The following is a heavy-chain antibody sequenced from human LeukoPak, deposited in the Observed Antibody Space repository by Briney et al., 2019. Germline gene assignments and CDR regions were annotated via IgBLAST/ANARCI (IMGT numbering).Heavy chain of an antibody. CDR2: ISYDGSNK. CDR1: GFTFSSYG. V-gene: IGHV3-30*18. Sequence: PGGSLRLSCAASGFTFSSYGMHWVRQAPGKGLEWVAVISYDGSNKYYADSVKGRFTISRDNSKNTLYLQMNSLRAEDTAVYYCAKVSWWELLKGYFDYWGQGTLVTVSS. D-gene: IGHD1-26*01. J-gene: IGHJ4*02. CDR3: AKVSWWELLKGYFDY.